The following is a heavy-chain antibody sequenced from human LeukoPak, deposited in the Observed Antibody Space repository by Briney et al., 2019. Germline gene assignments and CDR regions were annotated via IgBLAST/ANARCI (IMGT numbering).Heavy chain of an antibody. CDR1: GYTFTTYY. V-gene: IGHV1-46*01. J-gene: IGHJ4*02. Sequence: ASVKVSCKASGYTFTTYYIHWVRQAPGQGHEWMGIINPVGGSTTYAHRFQGRLTMTRDTSTSTVYMELSSLRSEDTAVYYCARVNDFWSGYFDSWGQGTLVTVSS. CDR3: ARVNDFWSGYFDS. CDR2: INPVGGST. D-gene: IGHD3-3*01.